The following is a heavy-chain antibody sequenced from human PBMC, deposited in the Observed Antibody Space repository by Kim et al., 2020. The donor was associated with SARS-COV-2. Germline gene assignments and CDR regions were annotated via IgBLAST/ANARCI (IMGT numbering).Heavy chain of an antibody. CDR1: GGTFSSYA. CDR2: IIPIFGTA. D-gene: IGHD6-13*01. V-gene: IGHV1-69*13. CDR3: ARSLAAAGTGRYYYYGMDV. Sequence: SVKVSCKASGGTFSSYAISWVRQAPGQGLEWMGGIIPIFGTANYAQKFQGRVTITADESTSTAYMELSSLRSEDTAVYYCARSLAAAGTGRYYYYGMDVWGRGTTVTVSS. J-gene: IGHJ6*02.